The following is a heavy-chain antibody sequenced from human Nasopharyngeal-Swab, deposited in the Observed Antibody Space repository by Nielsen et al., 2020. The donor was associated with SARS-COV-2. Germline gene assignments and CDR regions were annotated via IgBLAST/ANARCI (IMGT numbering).Heavy chain of an antibody. CDR1: GGSFSDYY. J-gene: IGHJ6*03. CDR2: INHRGST. Sequence: SETLSLTCAVYGGSFSDYYWNWIRQPPGKGLEWIGEINHRGSTNYNPSLKSRLTISVDTSKNQFSLKMSSVTAADTAVYYCARGNGGSSWYVGFWYYYYMDVWGKGTTVTASS. CDR3: ARGNGGSSWYVGFWYYYYMDV. V-gene: IGHV4-34*01. D-gene: IGHD6-13*01.